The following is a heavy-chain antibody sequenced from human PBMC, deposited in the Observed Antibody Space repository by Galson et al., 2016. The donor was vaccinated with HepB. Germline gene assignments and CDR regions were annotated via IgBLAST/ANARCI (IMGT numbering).Heavy chain of an antibody. CDR1: GGSFSSYG. Sequence: SVKVSCKASGGSFSSYGISWVRQAPGQGLEWMGEVIPIVGIEKYAQKFQGRVTITADESTYIAYMEVNTLTSEDTAVYYCARCFAEYGWGNYRHFDSWGQGTLVIVSS. V-gene: IGHV1-69*10. J-gene: IGHJ4*02. CDR3: ARCFAEYGWGNYRHFDS. CDR2: VIPIVGIE. D-gene: IGHD3-16*02.